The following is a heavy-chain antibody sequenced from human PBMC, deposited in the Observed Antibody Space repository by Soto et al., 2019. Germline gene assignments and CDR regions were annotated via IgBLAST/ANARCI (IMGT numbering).Heavy chain of an antibody. J-gene: IGHJ4*02. D-gene: IGHD2-8*01. Sequence: GASVKVSCKASGGTFSSYTISWVRQAPGQGLEWMGRIITILGIANYAQKFQGRVTITADKSTSTAYMELSSLRSEDTAVYYCAGPYCTNGVCYSDYWGQGTLVTVPQ. CDR3: AGPYCTNGVCYSDY. CDR2: IITILGIA. V-gene: IGHV1-69*02. CDR1: GGTFSSYT.